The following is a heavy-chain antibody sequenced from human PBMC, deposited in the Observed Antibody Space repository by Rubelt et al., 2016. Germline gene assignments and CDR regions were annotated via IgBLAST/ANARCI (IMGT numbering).Heavy chain of an antibody. V-gene: IGHV4-39*07. CDR2: IYYSGST. CDR3: ARGRYCSGGSCYFDY. J-gene: IGHJ4*02. D-gene: IGHD2-15*01. CDR1: GGSISSSSYY. Sequence: QLQLQESGPGLVKPSETLSLTCTVSGGSISSSSYYWGWIRQPPGKGLEWIGSIYYSGSTYYNPSINSRVTISVDTSKNQFSLKLSSVTAADTAVYYCARGRYCSGGSCYFDYWGQGTLVTVSS.